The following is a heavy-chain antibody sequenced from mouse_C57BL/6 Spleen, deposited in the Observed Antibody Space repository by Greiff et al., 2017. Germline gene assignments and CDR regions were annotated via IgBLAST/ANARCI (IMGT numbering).Heavy chain of an antibody. J-gene: IGHJ2*01. CDR3: SRRGGLCVYDDYFDY. D-gene: IGHD2-12*01. Sequence: QVTLKVCGPGILQSSQSLSLSCSFSGFSLSTSGMGVSWLRPPSGMGLEWLAPIYWDDDQRYNPSLKSLHTISTDPSRNPVFLKITSVDTADTATSDWSRRGGLCVYDDYFDYWGQGTTLTVSS. CDR1: GFSLSTSGMG. CDR2: IYWDDDQ. V-gene: IGHV8-12*01.